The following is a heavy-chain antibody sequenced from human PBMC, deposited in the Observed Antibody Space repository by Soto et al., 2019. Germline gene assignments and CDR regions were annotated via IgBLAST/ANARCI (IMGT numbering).Heavy chain of an antibody. CDR2: ISYDGSNK. Sequence: PWGSLRLSCAASGFTFSSYGMHCVRQAPGKGLEWVAVISYDGSNKYYADSVKGRFTISRDNSKNTLYLQMNSLRAEDTAVYYCAKIGAYDYLYYFDYWGQGTLVTVSS. V-gene: IGHV3-30*18. J-gene: IGHJ4*02. CDR3: AKIGAYDYLYYFDY. D-gene: IGHD3-16*01. CDR1: GFTFSSYG.